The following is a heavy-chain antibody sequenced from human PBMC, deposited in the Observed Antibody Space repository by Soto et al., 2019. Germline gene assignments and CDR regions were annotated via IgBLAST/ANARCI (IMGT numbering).Heavy chain of an antibody. V-gene: IGHV4-34*01. D-gene: IGHD3-22*01. J-gene: IGHJ4*02. CDR1: GGSFSGYY. CDR3: ARGLFTMTL. CDR2: INHSGST. Sequence: PSETLSLTCAVYGGSFSGYYWSWIRQPPGKGLEWIGEINHSGSTNYNPSLKSRVTISVDTSKNQFSLKLGSVTAADTAVYYCARGLFTMTLWGQGTLVTVSS.